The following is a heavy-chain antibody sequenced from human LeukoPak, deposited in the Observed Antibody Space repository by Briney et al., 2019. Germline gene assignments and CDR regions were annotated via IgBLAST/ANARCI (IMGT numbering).Heavy chain of an antibody. CDR2: ISGSGGST. Sequence: PGGSLRLSCAASGFTFSSYAMRWVRQAPGKGLEWVSAISGSGGSTYYADSVKGRFTISRDNSKNTLYLQMNSLRAEDTAVYYCAKGGCSSTSCYIDYWGQGTLVTVSS. V-gene: IGHV3-23*01. CDR3: AKGGCSSTSCYIDY. D-gene: IGHD2-2*02. J-gene: IGHJ4*02. CDR1: GFTFSSYA.